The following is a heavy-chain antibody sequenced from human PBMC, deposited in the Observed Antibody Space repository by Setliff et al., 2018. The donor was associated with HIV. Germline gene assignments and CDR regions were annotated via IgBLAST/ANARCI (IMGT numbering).Heavy chain of an antibody. Sequence: KPSETLSLTCTVSGGSITNSNYYWGWIRQSPGKGLEWIGTIYSSGIVYYNPSLTSRITVSVDTFKNQFSLKLYSVTAADTAMYYCVRSYDISDHSRHWYYWGRGTLVTVSS. D-gene: IGHD3-22*01. CDR2: IYSSGIV. CDR3: VRSYDISDHSRHWYY. J-gene: IGHJ4*02. V-gene: IGHV4-39*01. CDR1: GGSITNSNYY.